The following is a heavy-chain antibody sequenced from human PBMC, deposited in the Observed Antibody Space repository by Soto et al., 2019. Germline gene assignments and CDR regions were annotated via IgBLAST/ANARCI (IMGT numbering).Heavy chain of an antibody. CDR2: IIPIFGTA. Sequence: AAVKVSFKASGGTFSSYAISWVRQAPGQGLEWMGGIIPIFGTANYAQKFQGRVTITADESTSTAYMELSSLRSEDTAVYYCARDFSNCSSTSCYHYGMDVWGQGTTVTVSS. V-gene: IGHV1-69*13. J-gene: IGHJ6*02. D-gene: IGHD2-2*01. CDR3: ARDFSNCSSTSCYHYGMDV. CDR1: GGTFSSYA.